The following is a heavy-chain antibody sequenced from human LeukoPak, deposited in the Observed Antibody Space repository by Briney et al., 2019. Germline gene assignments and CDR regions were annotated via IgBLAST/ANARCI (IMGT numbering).Heavy chain of an antibody. CDR2: INHSGST. D-gene: IGHD3-9*01. V-gene: IGHV4-34*01. CDR1: GGSFSGYY. Sequence: SETLSLTCAVYGGSFSGYYWSWIRQPPGKGLEWIGEINHSGSTNYNPSLKSRVTISVDTSKNQFSLKPSSVTAADTAVYYCARGQEYYDILTGYYDYWGQGTLVTVSS. CDR3: ARGQEYYDILTGYYDY. J-gene: IGHJ4*02.